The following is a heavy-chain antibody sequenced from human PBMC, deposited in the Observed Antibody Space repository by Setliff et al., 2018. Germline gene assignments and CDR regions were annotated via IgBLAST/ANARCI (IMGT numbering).Heavy chain of an antibody. Sequence: GGSLRLSCAASRFTFSNYAMSWVRQAPGKGLEWVSAISASGRTTYSADSVKGRFTISRDNSKNTLYLQMNSLRAEDTAVYYCAKRGPYCSGGTCHYYFDYWGQGTLVTVSS. CDR1: RFTFSNYA. D-gene: IGHD2-15*01. V-gene: IGHV3-23*01. CDR3: AKRGPYCSGGTCHYYFDY. CDR2: ISASGRTT. J-gene: IGHJ4*02.